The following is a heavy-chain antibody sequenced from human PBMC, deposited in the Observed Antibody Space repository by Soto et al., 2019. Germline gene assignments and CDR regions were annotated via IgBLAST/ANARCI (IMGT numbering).Heavy chain of an antibody. V-gene: IGHV4-30-4*08. CDR3: ARGGSGWPALNWFDH. Sequence: SETLSLTCNVSGVSISRTSYSWSWIRQPPGKGLECVGFIDHRGSPYYNPSLKGRGTISLDTAKNHFSLTLSSVTAADTAVYYCARGGSGWPALNWFDHWGQGTLVTVCS. CDR2: IDHRGSP. J-gene: IGHJ5*02. D-gene: IGHD6-19*01. CDR1: GVSISRTSYS.